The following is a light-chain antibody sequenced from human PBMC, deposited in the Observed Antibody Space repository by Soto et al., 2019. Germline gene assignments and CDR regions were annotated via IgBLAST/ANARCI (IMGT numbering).Light chain of an antibody. J-gene: IGKJ1*01. Sequence: DIQMTQAPSTLSGSVGDRVTITCRASQTISSWLAWYQQKPGKAPKLLIYKASTLKSAVPSRFSGSGSGTEFTLTISSLQPDDFANYYCQHYNSYSEAFGQGTKVELK. CDR1: QTISSW. V-gene: IGKV1-5*03. CDR2: KAS. CDR3: QHYNSYSEA.